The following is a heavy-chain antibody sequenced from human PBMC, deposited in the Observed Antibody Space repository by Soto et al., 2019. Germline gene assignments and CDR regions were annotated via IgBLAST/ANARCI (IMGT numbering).Heavy chain of an antibody. J-gene: IGHJ4*02. CDR2: ISAYNGDTET. V-gene: IGHV1-18*01. CDR1: GYTFSTYG. D-gene: IGHD6-13*01. CDR3: AREAAAMAAAGPDY. Sequence: QVQLVQSGAEVKKPGASVKVSCKASGYTFSTYGTSWVRQAPGQGLEWMGWISAYNGDTETNYAQKFQGRVTMTTDTSTSAAYMELRNLRSDDTAVYYCAREAAAMAAAGPDYWGQGTLVTVSS.